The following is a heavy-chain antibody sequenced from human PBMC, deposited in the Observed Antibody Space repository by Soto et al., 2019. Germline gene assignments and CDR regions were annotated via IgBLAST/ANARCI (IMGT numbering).Heavy chain of an antibody. Sequence: RASVKVSCKASGGTFSSYAISWVRQAPGQGLEWMGGIIPIFGTANYAQKFQARVTITADESTSTAYMELSSLRSGDTAVYYCARDSRGTIFGVAPYGMDVWGQGTTVTVSS. J-gene: IGHJ6*02. CDR1: GGTFSSYA. D-gene: IGHD3-3*01. V-gene: IGHV1-69*13. CDR2: IIPIFGTA. CDR3: ARDSRGTIFGVAPYGMDV.